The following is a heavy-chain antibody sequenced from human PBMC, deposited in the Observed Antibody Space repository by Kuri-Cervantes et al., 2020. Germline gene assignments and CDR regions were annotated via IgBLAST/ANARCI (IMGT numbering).Heavy chain of an antibody. Sequence: GESLKISCAASGFTFSSYSMNWVRQAPGKGLEWVSSISSSSSTIYYADSVKGRFTISRDNAKNSLYLQMNSLRAEDTAVYYCSRDPRSLDYWGQGTLVTVSS. J-gene: IGHJ4*02. V-gene: IGHV3-48*04. CDR3: SRDPRSLDY. CDR2: ISSSSSTI. CDR1: GFTFSSYS.